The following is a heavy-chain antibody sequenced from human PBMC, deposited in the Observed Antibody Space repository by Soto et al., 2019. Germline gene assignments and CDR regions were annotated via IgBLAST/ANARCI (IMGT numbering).Heavy chain of an antibody. CDR2: ISGSGGST. D-gene: IGHD1-26*01. Sequence: GGSLRLSCAASVFTFSSYWMHWVRQAPGKGLVWVSAISGSGGSTYYADSVKGRFTISRDNSKNTLYLQMNSLRAEDTAVYYSAKDRSYSYYWGQGTLVTSPQ. CDR1: VFTFSSYW. J-gene: IGHJ4*02. CDR3: AKDRSYSYY. V-gene: IGHV3-23*01.